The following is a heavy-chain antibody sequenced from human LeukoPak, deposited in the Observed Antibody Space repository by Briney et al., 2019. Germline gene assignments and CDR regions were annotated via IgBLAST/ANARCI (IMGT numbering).Heavy chain of an antibody. J-gene: IGHJ4*02. CDR1: GFTFNTYE. V-gene: IGHV3-23*01. CDR2: ISGGGDRT. D-gene: IGHD2-15*01. Sequence: GGSLRLSCAASGFTFNTYEMNWVRQAPGKGLEWVSVISGGGDRTNYAASEKGRFTISRDNSKNSLYLQMNSLRAEDTAVYYCARDDIATYDYWGQGTLVTVSS. CDR3: ARDDIATYDY.